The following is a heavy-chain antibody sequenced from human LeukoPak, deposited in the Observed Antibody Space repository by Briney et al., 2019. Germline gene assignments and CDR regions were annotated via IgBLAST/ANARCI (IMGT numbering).Heavy chain of an antibody. D-gene: IGHD2-2*01. CDR2: ISSSGSTI. CDR3: ARDPWCSSTSCMNWFDP. J-gene: IGHJ5*02. CDR1: GFTFSDYY. Sequence: GGSLRLSCAASGFTFSDYYMSCIRQAPGKGLEWVSYISSSGSTIYYADSVKGRFTISRDNAKNSLYLQMNSLRAEDTAVYYCARDPWCSSTSCMNWFDPWGQGTLVTVSS. V-gene: IGHV3-11*01.